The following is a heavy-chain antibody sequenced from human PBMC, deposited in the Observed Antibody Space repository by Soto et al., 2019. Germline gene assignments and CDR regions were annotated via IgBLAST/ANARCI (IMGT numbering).Heavy chain of an antibody. CDR2: IYPSGST. Sequence: SETLSLTCTVSGGSISSYYWSWIRQSAGKGLEWIGRIYPSGSTNYNPSLKGRVTMSVDTSKNQFSLKLSSVTAADTAVYYCARDRTAAGPSNWFDPWGQGTLVTVS. J-gene: IGHJ5*02. CDR3: ARDRTAAGPSNWFDP. V-gene: IGHV4-4*07. CDR1: GGSISSYY. D-gene: IGHD6-13*01.